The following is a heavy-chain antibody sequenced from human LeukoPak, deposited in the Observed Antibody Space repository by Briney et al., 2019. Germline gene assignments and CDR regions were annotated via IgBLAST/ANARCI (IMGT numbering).Heavy chain of an antibody. CDR2: IYYSGST. V-gene: IGHV4-61*05. Sequence: KTSETLSLTCTVSGGSIGTSHYYWGWLRQPPGKGLEWIGYIYYSGSTNYNPSLKSRVTISVDTSKNQFSLNLNSLTAADTAVYYCARELRYYDIFSAKYQNYMDVWGKGTTVPVSS. CDR1: GGSIGTSHYY. D-gene: IGHD3-9*01. J-gene: IGHJ6*03. CDR3: ARELRYYDIFSAKYQNYMDV.